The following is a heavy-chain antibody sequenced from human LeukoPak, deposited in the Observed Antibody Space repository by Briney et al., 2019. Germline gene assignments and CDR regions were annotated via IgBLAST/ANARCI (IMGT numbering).Heavy chain of an antibody. D-gene: IGHD5-12*01. CDR3: ARVGGYSGYAVI. J-gene: IGHJ4*02. CDR2: IYYSGST. CDR1: GGSISSYY. Sequence: SETLSLTCTVSGGSISSYYWSWIRQPPGKGLEWIGYIYYSGSTNYSPSLKSRVTISVDTSKNQFSLKLSSVTAADTAVYYCARVGGYSGYAVIWDQGTLVTVSS. V-gene: IGHV4-59*01.